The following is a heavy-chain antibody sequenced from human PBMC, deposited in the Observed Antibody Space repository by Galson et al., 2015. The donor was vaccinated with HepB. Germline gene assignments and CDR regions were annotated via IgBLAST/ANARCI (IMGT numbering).Heavy chain of an antibody. CDR1: GFNFRKYA. Sequence: SLRLSCAVSGFNFRKYAMTWVRQAPGKVLEWVSSISGDGYNTYYADSVKSRFTISRDNSKFTLYLQMDSLRVEDTALYYCANLGVGYDYWGQGMLVTVSS. CDR2: ISGDGYNT. CDR3: ANLGVGYDY. V-gene: IGHV3-23*01. J-gene: IGHJ4*02. D-gene: IGHD3-16*01.